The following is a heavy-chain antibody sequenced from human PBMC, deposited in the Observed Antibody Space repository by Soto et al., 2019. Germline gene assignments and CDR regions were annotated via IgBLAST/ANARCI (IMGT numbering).Heavy chain of an antibody. CDR3: AKDLDCTNGVCYTGVFDY. CDR2: ISYDGSNK. CDR1: GFTFSSYG. Sequence: LRLSCAASGFTFSSYGMHWVRQAPGKGLEWVAVISYDGSNKYYADSVKGRFTISRDNSKNTLYLQMNSLRAEDTAVYYCAKDLDCTNGVCYTGVFDYWGQGTLVTVSS. V-gene: IGHV3-30*18. J-gene: IGHJ4*02. D-gene: IGHD2-8*01.